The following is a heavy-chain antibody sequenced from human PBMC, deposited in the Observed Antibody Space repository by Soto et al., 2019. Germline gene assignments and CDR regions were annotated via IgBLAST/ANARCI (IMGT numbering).Heavy chain of an antibody. CDR1: GGSSSSSSYY. J-gene: IGHJ4*02. Sequence: SETLSLTCTVSGGSSSSSSYYWGWIRQPPGKGLEWIGSIYYSGSTYYNPSLKSRVTISVDTSKNQFSLKLSSVTAADPAVYYCAKFKVGPWVYRGSPPPFDYWGQGTLVTAPQ. CDR2: IYYSGST. V-gene: IGHV4-39*01. D-gene: IGHD5-12*01. CDR3: AKFKVGPWVYRGSPPPFDY.